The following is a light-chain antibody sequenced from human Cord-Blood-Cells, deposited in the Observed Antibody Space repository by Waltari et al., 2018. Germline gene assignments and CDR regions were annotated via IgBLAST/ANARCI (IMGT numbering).Light chain of an antibody. CDR3: QSYDSSLSGWV. Sequence: QSVLTQPPSVSGAPGQRVTISCTGSSSNIGAGYDVHWYPQLPGTAPKLLIYGNSNRPSGVPDRFSGSKSGTSASLAITVLQAEDEADYYCQSYDSSLSGWVFGGGTKLTVL. CDR2: GNS. V-gene: IGLV1-40*01. J-gene: IGLJ3*02. CDR1: SSNIGAGYD.